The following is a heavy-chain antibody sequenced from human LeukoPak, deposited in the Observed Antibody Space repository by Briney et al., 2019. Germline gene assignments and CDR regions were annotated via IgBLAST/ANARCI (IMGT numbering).Heavy chain of an antibody. CDR3: AKETRGYNYGNYYGMDV. V-gene: IGHV3-30*18. CDR1: GLTFSSYG. J-gene: IGHJ6*02. D-gene: IGHD5-18*01. CDR2: ISYDGSNK. Sequence: GRSLRLPCAASGLTFSSYGMHWVRQAPGKGLEWVAVISYDGSNKYYADSVKGRFTISRDNSKNTLYLQMNSLRAEDTAVYYCAKETRGYNYGNYYGMDVWGQGTTVTVSS.